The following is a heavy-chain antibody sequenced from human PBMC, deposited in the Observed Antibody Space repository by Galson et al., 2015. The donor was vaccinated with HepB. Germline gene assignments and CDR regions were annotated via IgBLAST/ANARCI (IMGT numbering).Heavy chain of an antibody. J-gene: IGHJ4*02. CDR3: ARGHHGTVVDY. Sequence: SVKVSCKASGYSITSHGIFWVRQAPGQGLEWMGWISTYNDRTNYAQKFQGRVALTTDTSTSTVYLEIKSLRYDDTAVYYCARGHHGTVVDYWGQGTLVIVSS. CDR2: ISTYNDRT. CDR1: GYSITSHG. V-gene: IGHV1-18*01. D-gene: IGHD6-13*01.